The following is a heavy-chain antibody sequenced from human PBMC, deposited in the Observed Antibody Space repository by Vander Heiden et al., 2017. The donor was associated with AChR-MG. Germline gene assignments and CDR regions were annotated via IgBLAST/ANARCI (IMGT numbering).Heavy chain of an antibody. CDR3: ARRGDISGYYYIDWYFDL. V-gene: IGHV1-69*01. J-gene: IGHJ2*01. CDR2: IITIFGTA. D-gene: IGHD3-22*01. CDR1: GGTFSSYA. Sequence: QVQLVQSGAEVKKPGSSVKVSCKASGGTFSSYAISWVRQAPGQGLEWMGGIITIFGTANYAKKFQGRVTITADESTSTAYRELSSLRSEETAVYYCARRGDISGYYYIDWYFDLWGRGTLVTVSS.